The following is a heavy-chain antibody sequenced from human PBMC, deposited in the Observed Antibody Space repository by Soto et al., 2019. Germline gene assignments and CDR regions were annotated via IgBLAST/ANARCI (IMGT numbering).Heavy chain of an antibody. Sequence: QDHLVQSGAEVKKPGASAKVSCKASGYTFKNYGINWVRQAPGRGLEWVAWISAYKGDTSYAQHFQGRVTVTPETLTSTAYMELRSLRPDDTAVYFCVLGGLETGYYRDMDYWGQGTLVSVSS. CDR1: GYTFKNYG. D-gene: IGHD3-9*01. CDR3: VLGGLETGYYRDMDY. CDR2: ISAYKGDT. V-gene: IGHV1-18*04. J-gene: IGHJ4*02.